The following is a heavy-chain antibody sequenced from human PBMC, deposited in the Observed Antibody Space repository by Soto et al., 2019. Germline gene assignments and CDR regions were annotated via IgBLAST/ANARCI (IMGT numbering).Heavy chain of an antibody. CDR1: GFTVSAYT. Sequence: ESGGGVVQPGRSLRLSCAASGFTVSAYTMHWVRQAPGKGLEWVAVISSDGNHKYYTDSVKGRFTISRDTSTNTLYLQMNSLRVEDSAVHYCARWLQPVFDYWGQGTLATVSS. D-gene: IGHD3-10*01. CDR2: ISSDGNHK. J-gene: IGHJ4*02. V-gene: IGHV3-30-3*01. CDR3: ARWLQPVFDY.